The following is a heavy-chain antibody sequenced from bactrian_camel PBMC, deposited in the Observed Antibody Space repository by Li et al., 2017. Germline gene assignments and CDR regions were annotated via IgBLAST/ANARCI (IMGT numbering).Heavy chain of an antibody. D-gene: IGHD3*01. CDR1: GATHNYLC. CDR2: INSCSGLT. J-gene: IGHJ4*01. Sequence: HVQLVESGGGSVQVGGSLRLSCGISGATHNYLCMAWFRQGPGKGPEWVSSINSCSGLTTYADSPKGRFTISRDNAKNTVDLQMNSLKPEDTARYYCAKGVFAHADGTGHRIRGQGTQVTVS. V-gene: IGHV3S26*01.